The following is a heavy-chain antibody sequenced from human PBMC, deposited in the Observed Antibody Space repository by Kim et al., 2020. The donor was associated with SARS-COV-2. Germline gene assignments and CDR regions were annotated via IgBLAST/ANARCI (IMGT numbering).Heavy chain of an antibody. V-gene: IGHV3-48*01. Sequence: GGSLRLSCAASGFTFSSYSMNWIRQAPGKGLEWVSYISSRSDTTYYADSVKGRFTISRDTAKNSVYLQMNSLRGEDTVVYYCSGRLDYWGQGTLVTVSS. D-gene: IGHD3-16*01. J-gene: IGHJ4*02. CDR2: ISSRSDTT. CDR1: GFTFSSYS. CDR3: SGRLDY.